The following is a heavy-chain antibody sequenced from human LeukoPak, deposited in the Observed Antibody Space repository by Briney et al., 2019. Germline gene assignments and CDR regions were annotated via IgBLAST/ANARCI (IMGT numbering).Heavy chain of an antibody. CDR3: AKETLSPYYYYYAMDV. V-gene: IGHV3-23*01. Sequence: GGSLRLSCAASGFIFNNYAMSWVRQAPGKGLEWVSAISGSGGSTYYADSVKGRFTISRDNSKNTLYLQMNSLRAEDTAVYYCAKETLSPYYYYYAMDVCGQGTTVTVSS. J-gene: IGHJ6*02. CDR2: ISGSGGST. CDR1: GFIFNNYA. D-gene: IGHD3-16*01.